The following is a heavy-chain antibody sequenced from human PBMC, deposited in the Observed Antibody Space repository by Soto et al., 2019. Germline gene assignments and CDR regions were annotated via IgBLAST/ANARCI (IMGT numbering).Heavy chain of an antibody. D-gene: IGHD3-16*02. CDR1: GYTFTSYA. Sequence: QVQLVQSGAEVKKPGASVKVSCKASGYTFTSYAMHWVRQAPGQRLEWMGWINAGNGNTKYSQKFQGRVTITRDTSGSTAYMELSSLRSEDTAVYYCASTDYDYIWGSYRDDAFDIWGQGTMVTVSS. CDR2: INAGNGNT. V-gene: IGHV1-3*01. J-gene: IGHJ3*02. CDR3: ASTDYDYIWGSYRDDAFDI.